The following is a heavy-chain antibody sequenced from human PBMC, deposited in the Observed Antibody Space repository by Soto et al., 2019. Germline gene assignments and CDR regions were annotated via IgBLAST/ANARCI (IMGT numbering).Heavy chain of an antibody. J-gene: IGHJ4*02. CDR3: ARVRVRWQIDY. D-gene: IGHD4-17*01. CDR2: IYYSGST. CDR1: GGSISSYY. V-gene: IGHV4-59*01. Sequence: SETLSLTCTVSGGSISSYYWSWIRQPPGKGLEWIGYIYYSGSTNYNPSLKSRVTISVDTSKNQFSLKLSSVAAADTAVYYCARVRVRWQIDYWGQGTLVTVSS.